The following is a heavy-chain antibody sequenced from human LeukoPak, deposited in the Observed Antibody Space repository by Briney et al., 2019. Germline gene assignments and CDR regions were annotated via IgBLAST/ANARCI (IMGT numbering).Heavy chain of an antibody. D-gene: IGHD2-2*03. V-gene: IGHV4-59*12. Sequence: SETLSLTCTVSGGSISSYYWSWIRQPPGKGLEWIGYIYYSGSTNYNPSLKSRVTMSVDTSKNQFSLKLGSVTAADTAVYYCARDGAWITAFDIWGQGTMVTVSS. CDR2: IYYSGST. J-gene: IGHJ3*02. CDR3: ARDGAWITAFDI. CDR1: GGSISSYY.